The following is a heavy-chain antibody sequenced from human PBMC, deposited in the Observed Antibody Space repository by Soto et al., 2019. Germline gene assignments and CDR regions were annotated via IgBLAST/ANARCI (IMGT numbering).Heavy chain of an antibody. V-gene: IGHV1-69*13. J-gene: IGHJ6*02. CDR2: IITIIGKA. D-gene: IGHD1-26*01. CDR1: RCTFIRYA. CDR3: ARTSGSDKYYYYYYGMDV. Sequence: SVKVSLKATRCTFIRYAISWVRPATGRGREWMGGIITIIGKANYAQKFQGRVTITADESTSTAYMELSSLRSEDTAVDYCARTSGSDKYYYYYYGMDVWGQGTTVTVSS.